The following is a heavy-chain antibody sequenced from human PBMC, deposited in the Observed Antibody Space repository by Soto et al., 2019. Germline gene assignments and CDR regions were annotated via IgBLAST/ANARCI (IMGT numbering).Heavy chain of an antibody. CDR3: ARPLPQYNSSSGYYMDV. Sequence: SETLSLTCAVYGGSFSGYYWSWIRQPPGKGLEWIGEINHSGSTNYNPSLKSRVTISVDTSKNQFSLKLSSVTAADTAVYYCARPLPQYNSSSGYYMDVWGKGTTVTVSS. J-gene: IGHJ6*03. D-gene: IGHD6-6*01. CDR1: GGSFSGYY. V-gene: IGHV4-34*01. CDR2: INHSGST.